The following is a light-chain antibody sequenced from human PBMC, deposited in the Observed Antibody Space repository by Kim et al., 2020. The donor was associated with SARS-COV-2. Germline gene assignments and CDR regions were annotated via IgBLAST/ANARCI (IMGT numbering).Light chain of an antibody. CDR3: SSYAGSNNWV. Sequence: QSVLTQPPSASGSSGQSVTISCTGTSSDVGVYNFVSWYQQHPGKAPKLMIYEVSKRPSGVPDRFSGSRSGNTASLTVSGLQAEDEADYYCSSYAGSNNWVFGGGTQLTVL. J-gene: IGLJ3*02. CDR1: SSDVGVYNF. CDR2: EVS. V-gene: IGLV2-8*01.